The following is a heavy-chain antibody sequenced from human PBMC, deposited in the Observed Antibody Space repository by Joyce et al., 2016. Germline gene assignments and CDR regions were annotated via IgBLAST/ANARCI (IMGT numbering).Heavy chain of an antibody. Sequence: QVQLQESGPGLVKPSGTLSLTCAVSGGSFSSIKWIGEIYHSGSTNYNPSLKSRVTLSVDKAKNQFSLELRSVTAADTAFYYCASNSGVGVALVTGYFDLWGRGTLVTVSS. V-gene: IGHV4-4*02. CDR3: ASNSGVGVALVTGYFDL. CDR1: GGSFSSI. J-gene: IGHJ2*01. D-gene: IGHD5-18*01. CDR2: IYHSGST.